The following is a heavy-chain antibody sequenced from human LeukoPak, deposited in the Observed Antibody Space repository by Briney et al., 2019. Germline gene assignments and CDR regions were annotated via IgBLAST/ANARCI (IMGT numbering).Heavy chain of an antibody. CDR1: GFTFNNYE. CDR3: ARLRAAQTYDY. CDR2: IRQDGNEK. Sequence: GGSLRLSCAASGFTFNNYEMNWVRQAPGKGLEWVANIRQDGNEKYYVDSVKGRFTISRDNAKNSLYLQMNSLRVEDTAVYYCARLRAAQTYDYWGQGTLVTVSS. J-gene: IGHJ4*02. V-gene: IGHV3-7*04. D-gene: IGHD6-13*01.